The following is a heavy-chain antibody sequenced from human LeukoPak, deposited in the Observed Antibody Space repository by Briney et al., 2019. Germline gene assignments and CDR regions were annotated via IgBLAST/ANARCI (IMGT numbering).Heavy chain of an antibody. J-gene: IGHJ6*03. CDR3: ARGEWFGELSLYYYYMDV. V-gene: IGHV1-69*06. CDR1: GYTFTSYD. D-gene: IGHD3-10*01. CDR2: IIPIFGTA. Sequence: GASVKVSCKASGYTFTSYDINWVRQAPGQGLEWMGGIIPIFGTANYAQKFQGRVTITADKSTSTAYMELSSLRSEDTAVYYCARGEWFGELSLYYYYMDVWGKGTTVTVSS.